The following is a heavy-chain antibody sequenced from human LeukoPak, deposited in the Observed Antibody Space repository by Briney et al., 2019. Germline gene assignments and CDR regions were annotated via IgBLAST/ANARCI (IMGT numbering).Heavy chain of an antibody. V-gene: IGHV4-31*03. D-gene: IGHD1-26*01. CDR3: ARVERLSGSYFDYDAFDI. CDR2: IYYSGST. CDR1: GGSISSGGYY. Sequence: PSQTLSLTCTVSGGSISSGGYYWSWIRQHPGKGLEWIGYIYYSGSTYYNPSLKSRVTISVDTSKNQFSLKLSSVSAADTAVYYCARVERLSGSYFDYDAFDIWGQGTMVTVSS. J-gene: IGHJ3*02.